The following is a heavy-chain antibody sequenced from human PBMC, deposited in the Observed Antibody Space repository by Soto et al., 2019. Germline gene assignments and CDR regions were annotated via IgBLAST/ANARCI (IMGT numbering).Heavy chain of an antibody. J-gene: IGHJ4*02. CDR3: ARAGGTTVTGLWHFDS. Sequence: ESGGGVVQPGRSLRLSCEASGFTCNTYIMHWVRQPPGKGLEGLAAIWYDGTQKYYADSVKGRFIISRDNSKKTLYLEMNSLRAEDTAVYYCARAGGTTVTGLWHFDSWGQGTLVTVSS. CDR2: IWYDGTQK. D-gene: IGHD4-17*01. CDR1: GFTCNTYI. V-gene: IGHV3-33*01.